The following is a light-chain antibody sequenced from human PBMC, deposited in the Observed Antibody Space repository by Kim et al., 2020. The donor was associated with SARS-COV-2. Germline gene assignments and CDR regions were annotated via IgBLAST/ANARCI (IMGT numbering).Light chain of an antibody. CDR3: QAGDSVTAV. V-gene: IGLV3-1*01. Sequence: VPAQPTSSITCSEEKSGDKADCWYQQKADQPRVLIIYENGRPSARIPGRFSGSNCGNTTSLTSGGTQAMDEADYFYQAGDSVTAVFGGGTQLTVL. J-gene: IGLJ3*02. CDR2: ENG. CDR1: KSGDKA.